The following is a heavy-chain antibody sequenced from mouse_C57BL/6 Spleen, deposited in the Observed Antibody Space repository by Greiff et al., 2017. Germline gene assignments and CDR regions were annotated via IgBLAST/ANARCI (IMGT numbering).Heavy chain of an antibody. CDR2: LDNSDSYT. D-gene: IGHD4-1*02. J-gene: IGHJ2*01. CDR1: GYTFTSYW. CDR3: ARQLGRDFDY. V-gene: IGHV1-69*01. Sequence: QVQLQQPGAELVMPGASLKLSCKASGYTFTSYWMHWVKQRPGQGLEWIGELDNSDSYTTYNQKFKGKSTLTVDKSYSTAYMQLSSLTSEDSAVYYCARQLGRDFDYWGQGTTLTVSS.